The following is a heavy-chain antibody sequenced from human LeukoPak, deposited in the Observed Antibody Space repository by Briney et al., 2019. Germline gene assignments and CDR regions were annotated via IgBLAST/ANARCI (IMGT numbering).Heavy chain of an antibody. CDR1: GGTFSSYA. D-gene: IGHD3-22*01. J-gene: IGHJ1*01. CDR3: ARGQINYDSSGYYYGYFQH. V-gene: IGHV1-69*05. CDR2: IIPIFGTA. Sequence: SVKVSCKASGGTFSSYANSWVRQAPGQGLEWMGGIIPIFGTANYAQKFQGRVTITTDESTSTAYMELSSLRSEDTAVYYCARGQINYDSSGYYYGYFQHWGQGTLVTVSS.